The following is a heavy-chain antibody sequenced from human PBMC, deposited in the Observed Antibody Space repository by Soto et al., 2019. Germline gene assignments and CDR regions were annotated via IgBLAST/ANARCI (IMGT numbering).Heavy chain of an antibody. D-gene: IGHD6-19*01. J-gene: IGHJ4*02. CDR3: ARGEVAGIDY. CDR1: GGSISSYY. V-gene: IGHV4-59*01. Sequence: PSETLSLTCTVSGGSISSYYWSWIRQPPGKGLEWIGYMYYSGSTNYNPSLKSRVTISVDTSKNQFSLKLSSVTAADTAVYYCARGEVAGIDYWGQGTLVTVSS. CDR2: MYYSGST.